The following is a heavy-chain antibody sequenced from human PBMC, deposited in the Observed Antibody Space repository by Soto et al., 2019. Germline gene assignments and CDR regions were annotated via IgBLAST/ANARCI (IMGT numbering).Heavy chain of an antibody. CDR3: ARRVLVKPKNHDVFDI. J-gene: IGHJ3*02. V-gene: IGHV3-53*01. D-gene: IGHD1-26*01. CDR2: IYSGGST. Sequence: GGSLRLSCAASGFTVSSNYMSWVRQAPGKGLEWVSVIYSGGSTYYADSVKGGFTIFSDNSKNTLYLQMNSLRAEDTAAYYCARRVLVKPKNHDVFDIWGQGTMVPVSS. CDR1: GFTVSSNY.